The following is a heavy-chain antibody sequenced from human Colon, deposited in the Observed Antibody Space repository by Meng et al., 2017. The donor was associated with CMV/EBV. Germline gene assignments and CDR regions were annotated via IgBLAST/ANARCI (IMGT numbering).Heavy chain of an antibody. Sequence: GGSLRLSCAVSGFSFRSYWMTWVRQAPGKGLEWVANIKQDGSEKHYVDSVKGRFTISRDNAKNSVYLQMNSLRAEDTAVYFCARGSISGVTYWEYWGQGTLVTVSS. CDR3: ARGSISGVTYWEY. CDR2: IKQDGSEK. V-gene: IGHV3-7*01. J-gene: IGHJ4*02. CDR1: GFSFRSYW. D-gene: IGHD3-3*01.